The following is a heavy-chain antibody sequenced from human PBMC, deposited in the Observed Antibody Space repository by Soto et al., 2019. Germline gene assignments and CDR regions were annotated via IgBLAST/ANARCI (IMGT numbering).Heavy chain of an antibody. CDR2: ISAYNGNT. CDR1: GYTFTSYG. Sequence: ASVKVSCKASGYTFTSYGISWVRQAPGQGLEWMGWISAYNGNTNYAQKLQGRVTMTTDTSTSTAYMELRSLRSDDTAVYYCARAWRRIAAAGTSGYYYYGMDVWGQGTTVTVS. J-gene: IGHJ6*02. V-gene: IGHV1-18*01. D-gene: IGHD6-13*01. CDR3: ARAWRRIAAAGTSGYYYYGMDV.